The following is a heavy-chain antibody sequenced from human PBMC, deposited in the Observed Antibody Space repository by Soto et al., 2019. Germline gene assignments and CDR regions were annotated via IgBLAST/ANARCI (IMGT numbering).Heavy chain of an antibody. J-gene: IGHJ5*01. CDR1: GCTFRIYY. D-gene: IGHD6-19*01. CDR3: AKGSALSSIWF. Sequence: ATGCTFRIYYTPWEQQAPGQGLEWMGMINPSSGGTNHAQKLQGRVTMTRDTSTSTVYMELSSLTSDDTAVFYCAKGSALSSIWF. CDR2: INPSSGGT. V-gene: IGHV1-46*01.